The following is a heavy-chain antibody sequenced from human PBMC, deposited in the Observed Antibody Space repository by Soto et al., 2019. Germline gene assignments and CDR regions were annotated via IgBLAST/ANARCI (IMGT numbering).Heavy chain of an antibody. Sequence: GGSLRLSCAASGFTFSSYSMHWVRQAPGKGLEWVSSIGTRSDIYYADSVKGRFTISRDNAKNSLSLQMNSMTAEDTAVYYCAREETAWPLAYGLDVWGQGTVVT. J-gene: IGHJ6*02. CDR1: GFTFSSYS. D-gene: IGHD2-21*02. CDR2: IGTRSDI. CDR3: AREETAWPLAYGLDV. V-gene: IGHV3-21*01.